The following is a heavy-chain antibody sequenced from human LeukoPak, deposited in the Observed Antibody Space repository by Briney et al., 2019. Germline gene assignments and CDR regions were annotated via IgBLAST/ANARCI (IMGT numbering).Heavy chain of an antibody. CDR2: ISGSGGST. D-gene: IGHD5-18*01. V-gene: IGHV3-23*01. CDR3: AKDRRDSYGFLAAYKFDP. J-gene: IGHJ5*02. Sequence: PGGSLRLSCAASGFNFGNYGMSWVRQAPGKGLEWVSAISGSGGSTYYADSVKGRFTISRDNSKNTLYLQMNSLRAEDTAVYYCAKDRRDSYGFLAAYKFDPWGQGTLVTDSS. CDR1: GFNFGNYG.